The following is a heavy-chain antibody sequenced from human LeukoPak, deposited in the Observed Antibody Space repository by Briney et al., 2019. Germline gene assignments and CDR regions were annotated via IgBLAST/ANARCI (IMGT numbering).Heavy chain of an antibody. D-gene: IGHD2-2*01. CDR1: GFTFSSYA. V-gene: IGHV3-64D*06. J-gene: IGHJ3*02. CDR3: VKAGYCSSTSCPWAFDI. Sequence: GGSLRLSCSASGFTFSSYAMHWVRQAPGKGLEYVSAISSNGGSTYYADSVKGRFTISRDNSKNTLYLQMSSLRAEDTAVYYCVKAGYCSSTSCPWAFDIWGQGTMVTASS. CDR2: ISSNGGST.